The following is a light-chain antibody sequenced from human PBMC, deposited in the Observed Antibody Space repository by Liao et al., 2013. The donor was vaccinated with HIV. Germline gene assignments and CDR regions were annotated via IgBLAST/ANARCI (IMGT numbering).Light chain of an antibody. Sequence: SYELTQAPSVSVSPGQTASITCSGDKLGDKYACWYQQKPGQSPVLVIYSDNDRPSGISDRFSGSTSENTATLTISRVEAGDEADYFCQVWDTSSDHFVFGPGTTVTVL. V-gene: IGLV3-1*01. CDR1: KLGDKY. J-gene: IGLJ1*01. CDR3: QVWDTSSDHFV. CDR2: SDN.